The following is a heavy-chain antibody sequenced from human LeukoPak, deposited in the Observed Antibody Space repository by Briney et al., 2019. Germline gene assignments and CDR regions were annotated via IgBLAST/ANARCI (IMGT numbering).Heavy chain of an antibody. J-gene: IGHJ5*02. V-gene: IGHV4-34*01. CDR1: GGSFSDYY. Sequence: KPSETLSLTCAVYGGSFSDYYWSWIRQPPGKGLEWIGEINHSGSTNYNPSLKSRVTISVDTSKNQFSLKLSSVTAADTAVYYCARLDFSAISGPIEWFDPWGQGTLVTVSS. CDR2: INHSGST. CDR3: ARLDFSAISGPIEWFDP. D-gene: IGHD3/OR15-3a*01.